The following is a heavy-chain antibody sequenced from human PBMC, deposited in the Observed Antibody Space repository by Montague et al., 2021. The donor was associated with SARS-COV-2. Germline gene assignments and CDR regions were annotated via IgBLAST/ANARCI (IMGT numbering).Heavy chain of an antibody. CDR3: ARHASYDYSKDLYYYYYYGMDV. D-gene: IGHD4-11*01. CDR1: GGSISSSSYY. CDR2: IYYSGST. Sequence: SDTLSLTCTVSGGSISSSSYYWGWIRQPPGKGLEWIGCIYYSGSTYYNPSLKSRVTISVDTSKNQFSLKLSSVTAADTAVYYCARHASYDYSKDLYYYYYYGMDVWGQGTTVTVSS. J-gene: IGHJ6*02. V-gene: IGHV4-39*01.